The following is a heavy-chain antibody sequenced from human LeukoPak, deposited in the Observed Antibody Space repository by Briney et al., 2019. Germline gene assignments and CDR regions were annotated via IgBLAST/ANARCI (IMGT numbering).Heavy chain of an antibody. CDR3: ARERRYYYGSGSYSYFDY. CDR2: IKQDGSEK. D-gene: IGHD3-10*01. V-gene: IGHV3-7*01. Sequence: GGSLRLSCAASGFTFSSYWMSWVRQAPGKGLEWVANIKQDGSEKYYVDAVKGRFTISRDNSKNTLYLQMNSLRAEDTAVYYCARERRYYYGSGSYSYFDYWGQGTLVTVSS. CDR1: GFTFSSYW. J-gene: IGHJ4*02.